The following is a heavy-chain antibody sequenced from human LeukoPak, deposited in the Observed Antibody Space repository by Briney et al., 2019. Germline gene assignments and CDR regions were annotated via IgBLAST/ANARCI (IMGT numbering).Heavy chain of an antibody. Sequence: GRSLRPSCAASGFTFDDYAMHWVRQAPGKGLEWVSGISWNSGSIGYADSVKGRFTISRDNAKNSLYLQMNSLRAEDTALYYCAKDRTDCSGGSCYSLYYYYYIDVWGKGTTVTVSS. CDR1: GFTFDDYA. V-gene: IGHV3-9*01. J-gene: IGHJ6*03. CDR3: AKDRTDCSGGSCYSLYYYYYIDV. CDR2: ISWNSGSI. D-gene: IGHD2-15*01.